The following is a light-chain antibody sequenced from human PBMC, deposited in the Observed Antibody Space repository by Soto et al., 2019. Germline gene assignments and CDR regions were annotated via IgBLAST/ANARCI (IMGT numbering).Light chain of an antibody. CDR2: LNSDGSH. CDR3: QTWGSGIRV. J-gene: IGLJ3*02. Sequence: QSVLTQSPSASASLGASVKLTCTLSSGHSNYAIAWHQQQPEKGPRYLMKLNSDGSHSTGDGIPDRFSGSSSGAERYLTISSLQSEVEADYYCQTWGSGIRVFGGGTKLTVL. V-gene: IGLV4-69*01. CDR1: SGHSNYA.